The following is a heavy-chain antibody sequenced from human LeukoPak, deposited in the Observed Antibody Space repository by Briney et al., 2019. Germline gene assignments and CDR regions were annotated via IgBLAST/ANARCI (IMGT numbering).Heavy chain of an antibody. CDR2: IRYDGNNK. V-gene: IGHV3-30*02. D-gene: IGHD3-9*01. J-gene: IGHJ4*02. CDR3: ARDRHVYYDILTGYASYFEY. CDR1: GFSFSSYG. Sequence: GGSLRLSCAGSGFSFSSYGMHWVRQAPGKGLEWVAFIRYDGNNKFYADSVKGRFTISRDNSKNTLYLQMNSLRPEDTAVYYCARDRHVYYDILTGYASYFEYWGQGALVTVSS.